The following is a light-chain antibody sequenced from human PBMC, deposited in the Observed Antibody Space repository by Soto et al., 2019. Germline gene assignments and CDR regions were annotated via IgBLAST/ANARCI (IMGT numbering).Light chain of an antibody. CDR3: QQSFSPPWT. CDR2: GAS. J-gene: IGKJ1*01. V-gene: IGKV1-39*01. CDR1: QSISTY. Sequence: DIQMTQSPSSLSASVGDRVTITCRASQSISTYVNWYQQKPGKAPNLLIFGASRLPSGVPSRFSGSRSGTDFTLTSSSLRPEDFATYFCQQSFSPPWTFGQGTQVEIK.